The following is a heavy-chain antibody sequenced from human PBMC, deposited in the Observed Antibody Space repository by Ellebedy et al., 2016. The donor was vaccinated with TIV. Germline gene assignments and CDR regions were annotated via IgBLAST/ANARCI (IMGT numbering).Heavy chain of an antibody. J-gene: IGHJ4*02. CDR1: GFTFSGYW. D-gene: IGHD2-2*01. Sequence: PGGSLRLFCAASGFTFSGYWMSWVRQAPGKGLEWVANIKEDGSEAYYVDSVKGRFTISRDNAKNSLYLQMSNLSAEDTAVVYWARAGGRHSTGSGFYWGQGTRVTVST. CDR3: ARAGGRHSTGSGFY. CDR2: IKEDGSEA. V-gene: IGHV3-7*03.